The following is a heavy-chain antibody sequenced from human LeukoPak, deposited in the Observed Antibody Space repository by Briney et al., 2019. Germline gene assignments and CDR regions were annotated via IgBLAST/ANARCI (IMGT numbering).Heavy chain of an antibody. D-gene: IGHD6-19*01. J-gene: IGHJ1*01. CDR3: ATTVAGSEYFRH. Sequence: GGSLRLSCAASGFTFSSYAMSWVRQAPGKGLEWVSAISGSGGSTYYADSVKGRFTISRDNSKNTLYLQMNSLRAEDTAVYYCATTVAGSEYFRHWGQGTLVTVSS. V-gene: IGHV3-23*01. CDR1: GFTFSSYA. CDR2: ISGSGGST.